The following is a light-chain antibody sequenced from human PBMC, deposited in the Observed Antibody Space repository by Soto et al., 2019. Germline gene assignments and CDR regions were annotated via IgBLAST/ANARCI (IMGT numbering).Light chain of an antibody. CDR2: GAS. CDR1: QSVSSSY. J-gene: IGKJ2*01. Sequence: EIVLTQSPGTLSLSPGERATLSCRASQSVSSSYLAWYQQKPGQAPRLLIYGASSRATGIPDRFSGSGSGTDFNLAISRLEPEDFAVYYCQHYGSSPHTFGQGTKLEIK. CDR3: QHYGSSPHT. V-gene: IGKV3-20*01.